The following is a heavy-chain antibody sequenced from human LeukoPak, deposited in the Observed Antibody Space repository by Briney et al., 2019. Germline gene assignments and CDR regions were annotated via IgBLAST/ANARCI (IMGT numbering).Heavy chain of an antibody. CDR3: AKQSYDSSGYYYVPKEYFDY. J-gene: IGHJ4*02. Sequence: GGSLRLSCAASGFTFRSYAMSWVRQAPGKGLEWVSAISGSGGSTYYADSVKGRFTISRDNSKNTLYLQMNSLRAEDTAVYYCAKQSYDSSGYYYVPKEYFDYWGQGTLVTVSS. CDR1: GFTFRSYA. D-gene: IGHD3-22*01. CDR2: ISGSGGST. V-gene: IGHV3-23*01.